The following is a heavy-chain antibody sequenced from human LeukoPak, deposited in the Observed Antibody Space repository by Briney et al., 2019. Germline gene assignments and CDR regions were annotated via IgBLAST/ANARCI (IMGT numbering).Heavy chain of an antibody. Sequence: PGRSLSLSCAASGFTFSSYAMHWVRQAPGKGLEWVAVISYDGSNKYYADSVKGRFTISRDNSKNTLYLQMNGLRAEDTAVYYCARGGLVAATPFDYWGQGTLVTVSS. CDR2: ISYDGSNK. D-gene: IGHD2-15*01. J-gene: IGHJ4*02. V-gene: IGHV3-30-3*01. CDR3: ARGGLVAATPFDY. CDR1: GFTFSSYA.